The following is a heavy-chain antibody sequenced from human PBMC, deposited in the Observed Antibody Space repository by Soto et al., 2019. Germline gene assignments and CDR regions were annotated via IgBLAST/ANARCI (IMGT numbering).Heavy chain of an antibody. CDR1: GFTFSSYG. J-gene: IGHJ4*02. CDR2: ISYDGSNK. Sequence: QVQLVESGGGVVQPGRSLRLSCAASGFTFSSYGMHWVRQAPGKGLEWVAVISYDGSNKYYADSVKGRFTISRDNSKNTLYLQMNSLRAEDTAVYYCAKDYGGKLGTFDYWGQGTLVTVSS. V-gene: IGHV3-30*18. D-gene: IGHD7-27*01. CDR3: AKDYGGKLGTFDY.